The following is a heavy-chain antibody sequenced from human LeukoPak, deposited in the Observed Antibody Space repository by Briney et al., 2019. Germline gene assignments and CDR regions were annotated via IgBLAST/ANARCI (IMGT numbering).Heavy chain of an antibody. V-gene: IGHV4-31*03. D-gene: IGHD2-2*01. CDR1: GVSISSGGNS. J-gene: IGHJ6*04. Sequence: SQTLSLTCTVSGVSISSGGNSWSWIRQHPEKGLEWIGYIYYSASTYYNPSLMGRVTMSIDTPKNQFSLKRTSVTAADTAVYYCAREIPIPDVWGKETAVTVSS. CDR2: IYYSAST. CDR3: AREIPIPDV.